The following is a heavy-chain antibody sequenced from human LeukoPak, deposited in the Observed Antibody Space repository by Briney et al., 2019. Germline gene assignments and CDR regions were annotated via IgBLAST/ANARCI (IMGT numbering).Heavy chain of an antibody. V-gene: IGHV3-53*01. CDR2: FYSGGST. CDR1: GFTVSNNY. D-gene: IGHD6-6*01. CDR3: ARDSPGSSRFYHYYGLDV. J-gene: IGHJ6*02. Sequence: GGSLRLSCAASGFTVSNNYMSWVRQAPGKGLEWVSVFYSGGSTYYADSVKGRFTSSRDNAKNTLYLQMNSLRAEDTAVYYCARDSPGSSRFYHYYGLDVWGQGTTVTVSS.